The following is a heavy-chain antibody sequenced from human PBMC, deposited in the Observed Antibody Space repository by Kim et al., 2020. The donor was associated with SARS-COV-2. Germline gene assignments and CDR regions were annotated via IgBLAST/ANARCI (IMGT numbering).Heavy chain of an antibody. V-gene: IGHV3-74*01. CDR1: GFTLRDYW. J-gene: IGHJ2*01. D-gene: IGHD3-16*01. CDR3: ARTALGWSFDL. CDR2: IENDGRDT. Sequence: GGSLRLSCAASGFTLRDYWMHWVRQGPGKGLVWVSRIENDGRDTTSEDSVPGRFTVSRANARTTLYLQLNSLIAEDTAVYYCARTALGWSFDLWGRGTLVAVSS.